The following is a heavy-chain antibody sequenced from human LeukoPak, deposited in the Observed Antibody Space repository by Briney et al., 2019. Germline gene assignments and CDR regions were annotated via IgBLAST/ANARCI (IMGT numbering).Heavy chain of an antibody. D-gene: IGHD3-10*01. CDR1: GGSLSNGDYY. V-gene: IGHV4-30-4*01. J-gene: IGHJ3*02. Sequence: SETLSLTCSVSGGSLSNGDYYWSWIRQPPGKGLEWTGYISYTWNTYDNPALKSRFTISVDTSKNQFSLRLTSVTPADTAVYYCARVEPLYSGSEKNAFDIWGQGTPVTVSS. CDR2: ISYTWNT. CDR3: ARVEPLYSGSEKNAFDI.